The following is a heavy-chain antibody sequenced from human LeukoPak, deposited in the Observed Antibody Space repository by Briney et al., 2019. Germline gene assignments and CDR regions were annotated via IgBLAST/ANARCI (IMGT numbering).Heavy chain of an antibody. Sequence: PSETLSLTCTVSGGSISSYYWSWIRQPPGKGLEWIGYIYYSGSTNYSPSLKSRVTISVDTSKNQFSLKLSSVTAADTAVYYCARGVPYDFWSGYPNNWFDPWGQGTLVTVSS. CDR3: ARGVPYDFWSGYPNNWFDP. V-gene: IGHV4-59*01. D-gene: IGHD3-3*01. J-gene: IGHJ5*02. CDR1: GGSISSYY. CDR2: IYYSGST.